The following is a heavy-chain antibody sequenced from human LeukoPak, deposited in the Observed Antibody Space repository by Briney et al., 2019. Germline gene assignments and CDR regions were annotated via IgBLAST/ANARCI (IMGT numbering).Heavy chain of an antibody. J-gene: IGHJ3*02. CDR3: ARVMIVGATLDAFDI. CDR1: GYTFTGYY. CDR2: INPNSGGT. V-gene: IGHV1-2*04. Sequence: ASVKVSCKASGYTFTGYYMHWVRQAPGQGLEWMGWINPNSGGTNYAQKFQGWVTMTRDTSISTAYMELSRLRSDDTAVYHCARVMIVGATLDAFDIWGQGTMVTVSS. D-gene: IGHD1-26*01.